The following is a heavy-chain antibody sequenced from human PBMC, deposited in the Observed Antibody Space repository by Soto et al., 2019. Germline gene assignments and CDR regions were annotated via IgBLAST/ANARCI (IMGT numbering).Heavy chain of an antibody. D-gene: IGHD2-21*01. Sequence: QVQLQESGPGLVKPSETLSLTCAVSGASISSRTWWTWVRQSPGKGLEWIGEMYHNGGSNYNPSLKSRVAISNDTSKNQFSLTLTSVTAADTAIYYCTCCGHDCKIDNWGQGSLVTVSS. J-gene: IGHJ4*02. CDR3: TCCGHDCKIDN. CDR1: GASISSRTW. CDR2: MYHNGGS. V-gene: IGHV4-4*02.